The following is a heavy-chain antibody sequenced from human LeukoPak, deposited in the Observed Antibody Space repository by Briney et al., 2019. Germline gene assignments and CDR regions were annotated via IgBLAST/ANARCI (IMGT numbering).Heavy chain of an antibody. CDR3: ARNANDFWSGYPRGPFDY. Sequence: PSETLSLTCTVSGGSISSYYWSWIRQPPGKGLEWIGYIYYSGSTNYNPSLKSRVTIPVDTSKNQFSLKLSSVTAADTAVYYCARNANDFWSGYPRGPFDYWGQGTLVTVSS. J-gene: IGHJ4*02. CDR2: IYYSGST. V-gene: IGHV4-59*01. CDR1: GGSISSYY. D-gene: IGHD3-3*01.